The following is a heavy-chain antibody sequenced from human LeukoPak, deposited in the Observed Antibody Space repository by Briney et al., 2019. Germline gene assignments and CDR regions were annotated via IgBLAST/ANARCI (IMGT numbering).Heavy chain of an antibody. V-gene: IGHV3-23*01. CDR1: GFTFSSYA. J-gene: IGHJ4*02. CDR2: ISGSGGST. D-gene: IGHD4/OR15-4a*01. CDR3: AKRDYGGPFDY. Sequence: GGSLNLSCAASGFTFSSYAMSWVRQAPGKGLQWVSAISGSGGSTYYADSVKGRFTISRDNSKNTLYLQMNSLRAEDTAVYYCAKRDYGGPFDYWGQGTLVTVSS.